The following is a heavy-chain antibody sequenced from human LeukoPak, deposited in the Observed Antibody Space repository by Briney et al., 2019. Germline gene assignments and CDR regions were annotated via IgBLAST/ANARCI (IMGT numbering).Heavy chain of an antibody. CDR2: ISSDGSNT. Sequence: PGGSLRLSCAVSGFTFNKYYMHWVRQAPGKGLVWVSRISSDGSNTNYADSVKGRFTISRDNAKNTLYLQMNSLRAEDTAAYYCIRVPYWGQGALVTVSS. V-gene: IGHV3-74*01. J-gene: IGHJ4*02. CDR1: GFTFNKYY. CDR3: IRVPY.